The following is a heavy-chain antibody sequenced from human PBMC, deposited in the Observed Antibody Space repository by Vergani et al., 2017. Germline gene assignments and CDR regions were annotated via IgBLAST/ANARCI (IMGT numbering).Heavy chain of an antibody. CDR1: GYTFTSYA. Sequence: QVQLVQSGSELKKPGASVKVSCKASGYTFTSYAMNWVRQAPGQGLEWMGWINTNTGNPTYAQGFTGRFVFSLDTSVSTAYLQICSLKAEDTAVYYCARESVVVTAHRWGDFDYWGQGTLVTVSS. V-gene: IGHV7-4-1*01. CDR3: ARESVVVTAHRWGDFDY. CDR2: INTNTGNP. D-gene: IGHD2-21*02. J-gene: IGHJ4*02.